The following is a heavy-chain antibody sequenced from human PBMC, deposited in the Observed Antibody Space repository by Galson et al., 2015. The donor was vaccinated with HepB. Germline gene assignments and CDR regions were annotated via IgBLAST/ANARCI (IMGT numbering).Heavy chain of an antibody. CDR2: ISGSGGST. D-gene: IGHD3-10*01. J-gene: IGHJ4*02. V-gene: IGHV3-23*01. CDR1: GFTFSSYA. Sequence: SLRLSCAASGFTFSSYAMSWVRQAPGKGLEWVSAISGSGGSTYYADSVKGRFTISRDNSKNTLYLQMNSLRAEDTAVYYCAKDGPIITMVRGEDVEFDYWGQGTLVTVSS. CDR3: AKDGPIITMVRGEDVEFDY.